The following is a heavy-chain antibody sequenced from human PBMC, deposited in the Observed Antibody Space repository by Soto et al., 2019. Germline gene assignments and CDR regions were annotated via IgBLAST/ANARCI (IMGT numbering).Heavy chain of an antibody. CDR3: AITRLNSGYDMNYMDV. CDR2: ISGSGGST. D-gene: IGHD5-12*01. J-gene: IGHJ6*03. CDR1: GFTFSSYA. Sequence: GGSLRLSCAASGFTFSSYAMSWVRQAPGKGLEWVSAISGSGGSTYYDDSVKGRFTISRDNSKNTLYLQRNSLRAEDTAVYYCAITRLNSGYDMNYMDVWGKGTTVTVSS. V-gene: IGHV3-23*01.